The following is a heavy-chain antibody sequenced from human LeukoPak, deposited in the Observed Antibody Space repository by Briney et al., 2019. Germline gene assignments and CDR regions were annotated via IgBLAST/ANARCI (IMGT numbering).Heavy chain of an antibody. D-gene: IGHD3-22*01. Sequence: SVKVSCKASGGTFSSYAISWVRQAPGQGLEWMGGIIPIFGTANYAQKFQGRVTITTGESTSTAYMELSSLRSEDTAVYYCARQSDYYDSSGYYGAFDIWGQGTMVTVSS. J-gene: IGHJ3*02. CDR2: IIPIFGTA. V-gene: IGHV1-69*05. CDR3: ARQSDYYDSSGYYGAFDI. CDR1: GGTFSSYA.